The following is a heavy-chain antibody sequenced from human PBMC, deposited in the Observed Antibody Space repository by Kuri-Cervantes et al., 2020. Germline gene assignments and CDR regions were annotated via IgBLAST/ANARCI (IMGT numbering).Heavy chain of an antibody. Sequence: GGSLRLSCAASGFTFSNYGIHWVRQAPGKGLEWIAVISYDGSNKYYADSVKGRFTISRDNSKNTLYLQMNSLRAEDTAVYYCAKVNYVVVITSAVYFQHWGQGTLVTVSS. CDR2: ISYDGSNK. J-gene: IGHJ1*01. V-gene: IGHV3-30*18. D-gene: IGHD3-22*01. CDR3: AKVNYVVVITSAVYFQH. CDR1: GFTFSNYG.